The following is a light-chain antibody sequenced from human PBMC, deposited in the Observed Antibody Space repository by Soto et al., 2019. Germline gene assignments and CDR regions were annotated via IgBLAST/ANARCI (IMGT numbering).Light chain of an antibody. CDR2: WAS. V-gene: IGKV4-1*01. CDR1: QSVLYSSNNQNY. CDR3: QQYYSTPLT. J-gene: IGKJ4*01. Sequence: DIVMTQSPDSLAVSLGERATINCKSSQSVLYSSNNQNYLAWYQQKAGQPPKLLIYWASTREYGVPDRFSGSGSGTDFTLTISSLQAEDVAVYYCQQYYSTPLTFGGGTKVAIK.